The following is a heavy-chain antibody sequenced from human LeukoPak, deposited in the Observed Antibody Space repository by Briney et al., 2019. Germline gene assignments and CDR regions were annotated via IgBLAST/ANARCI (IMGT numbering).Heavy chain of an antibody. J-gene: IGHJ4*02. Sequence: PSQTLSLTCTVSGASISSGGYYWSWIRQHPGKGLEWIGYIYYSGSTYYNPSLKSRVTISVDTSKNQFSLKLSSVTAADTAVYYCASHHSSSWYPFDYWGQGTLVTVSS. V-gene: IGHV4-31*03. D-gene: IGHD6-13*01. CDR2: IYYSGST. CDR1: GASISSGGYY. CDR3: ASHHSSSWYPFDY.